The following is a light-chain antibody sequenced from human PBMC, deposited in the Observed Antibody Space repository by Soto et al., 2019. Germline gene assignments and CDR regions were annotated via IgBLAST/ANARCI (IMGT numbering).Light chain of an antibody. CDR1: QSISRW. J-gene: IGKJ1*01. CDR2: DAS. V-gene: IGKV1-5*01. CDR3: QKYNSYSAWT. Sequence: DIQMTQSPSTLSASVGDRITITCRASQSISRWLAWYQQKPGKAPKLLIYDASSLESGVPSRFSGSGSGTEFTLTISTRQPDDVAAYYCQKYNSYSAWTFGQGTKVEIK.